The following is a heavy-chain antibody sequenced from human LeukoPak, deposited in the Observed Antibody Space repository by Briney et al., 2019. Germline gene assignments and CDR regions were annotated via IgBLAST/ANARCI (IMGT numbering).Heavy chain of an antibody. Sequence: PSETLSLTCAVSGGSISSYYWSWIRQPPGKGLEWIGYIYYSGSAKYNPSLRSRVTISVDTSKNQFSLKLSSATAADTAVYYCARDIAGVGYFDYWGQGTLVTVSS. CDR1: GGSISSYY. CDR3: ARDIAGVGYFDY. D-gene: IGHD6-13*01. J-gene: IGHJ4*02. V-gene: IGHV4-59*01. CDR2: IYYSGSA.